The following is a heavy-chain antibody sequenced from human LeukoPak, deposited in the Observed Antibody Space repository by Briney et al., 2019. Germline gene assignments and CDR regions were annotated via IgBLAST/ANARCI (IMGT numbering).Heavy chain of an antibody. CDR1: GFTVSTNY. CDR3: ARDCGSTGCDF. V-gene: IGHV3-66*01. J-gene: IGHJ4*02. Sequence: GGSLRLSCAASGFTVSTNYMSWVRQAPGKGLEWVSVIYSGGNTYYADSVKGRFTISRDNAKNTLYLQMNSLRAEDTAVYYCARDCGSTGCDFWGQGTLVTVSS. CDR2: IYSGGNT. D-gene: IGHD2-2*01.